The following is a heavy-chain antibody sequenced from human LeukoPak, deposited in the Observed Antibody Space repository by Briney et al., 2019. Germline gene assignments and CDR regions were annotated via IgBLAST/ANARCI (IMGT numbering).Heavy chain of an antibody. J-gene: IGHJ4*02. CDR3: ATAVVVTARFDY. CDR1: GYXLTELS. Sequence: ASVKVSCKVSGYXLTELSIHWVRQAPGKGLEWMGGFDPEDGETIYAQKFQGRVTMTEDTSTDTAYMELSSLRSEDTAVYYCATAVVVTARFDYWGQGTLVTVSS. D-gene: IGHD2-21*02. CDR2: FDPEDGET. V-gene: IGHV1-24*01.